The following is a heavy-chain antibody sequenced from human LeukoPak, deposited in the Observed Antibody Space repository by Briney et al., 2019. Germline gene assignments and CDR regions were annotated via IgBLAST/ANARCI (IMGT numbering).Heavy chain of an antibody. D-gene: IGHD5-24*01. J-gene: IGHJ4*02. V-gene: IGHV5-51*01. CDR3: ARVPSRDGYNPFDY. CDR2: IYHGDSDA. Sequence: GESLKISCKGSGYTFANYWIGWVRQMPGKGLEWMGIIYHGDSDARYSPSFQGQVTMSADKSISTAYLQWSSLQASDTAIYYCARVPSRDGYNPFDYWGQGTLLTVSS. CDR1: GYTFANYW.